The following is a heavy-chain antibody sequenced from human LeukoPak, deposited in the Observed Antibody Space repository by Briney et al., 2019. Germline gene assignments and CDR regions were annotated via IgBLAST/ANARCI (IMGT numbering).Heavy chain of an antibody. CDR1: VFTFNEYT. D-gene: IGHD3-22*01. CDR2: IKKDGST. Sequence: GWSLSLSFASSVFTFNEYTMHWVRQAPGRGVEGVSGIKKDGSTNDTDSVMCEFTISNDNTKNKESLQMNSLRPEDTGVDYCARAPSEIGGYHPEYFRHWGQGTLVTVSS. V-gene: IGHV3-43*01. J-gene: IGHJ1*01. CDR3: ARAPSEIGGYHPEYFRH.